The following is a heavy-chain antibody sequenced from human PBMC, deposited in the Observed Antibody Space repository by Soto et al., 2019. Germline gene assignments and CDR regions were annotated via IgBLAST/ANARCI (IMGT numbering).Heavy chain of an antibody. Sequence: ASVKVSCKASGYTFTGYYLHWVRQAPGQGLEWMGCINPKSGATIYPQNFQGRVTMTRDTSITTAFMELSSLRFDDTAIYYCATTGNLASGTSLRVDYWGQGTLVTVSS. CDR2: INPKSGAT. D-gene: IGHD3-10*01. J-gene: IGHJ4*02. CDR1: GYTFTGYY. CDR3: ATTGNLASGTSLRVDY. V-gene: IGHV1-2*02.